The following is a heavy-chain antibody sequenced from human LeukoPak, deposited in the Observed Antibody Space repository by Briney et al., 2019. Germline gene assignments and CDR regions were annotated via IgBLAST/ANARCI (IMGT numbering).Heavy chain of an antibody. CDR3: AKDTWGDYGWDFDY. CDR1: GFTFSNYA. Sequence: PGGSLRLSCAASGFTFSNYAMHWVRQAPGKGLEWVAFIRYDGSNKYYADSVKGRFTISRDNSKNTLYLQMNSLRAEDAAVYYCAKDTWGDYGWDFDYWGQGTLVTVSS. CDR2: IRYDGSNK. V-gene: IGHV3-30*02. J-gene: IGHJ4*02. D-gene: IGHD3-10*01.